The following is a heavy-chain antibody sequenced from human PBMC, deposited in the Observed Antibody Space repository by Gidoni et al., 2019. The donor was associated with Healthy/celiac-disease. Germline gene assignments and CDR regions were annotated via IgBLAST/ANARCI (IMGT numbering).Heavy chain of an antibody. CDR3: AKQNFITMIVVVITSYYGMDV. CDR2: ISGSGGST. V-gene: IGHV3-23*01. CDR1: GFTFSSYA. Sequence: EVQLLESGGGLVQPGGSLRLSCAASGFTFSSYAMSWVRQAPGKGLEWVSAISGSGGSTYYADSVKGRFTISRDNSKNTLYLQMNSLRAEDTAVYYCAKQNFITMIVVVITSYYGMDVWGQGTTVTVSS. J-gene: IGHJ6*02. D-gene: IGHD3-22*01.